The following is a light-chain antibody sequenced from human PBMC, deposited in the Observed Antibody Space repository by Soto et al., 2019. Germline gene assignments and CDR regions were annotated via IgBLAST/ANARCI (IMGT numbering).Light chain of an antibody. CDR3: CTDAGSYKV. Sequence: QSVLTQPRSVSGSPGQSVTISCTGTSSDVGAYDYVSWYQQHPGKAPKLLIYHVSKRPSGVPDRFSGSKSGNTASLTISGLQAEDGADYYCCTDAGSYKVFGIGTKVTVL. CDR2: HVS. CDR1: SSDVGAYDY. J-gene: IGLJ1*01. V-gene: IGLV2-11*01.